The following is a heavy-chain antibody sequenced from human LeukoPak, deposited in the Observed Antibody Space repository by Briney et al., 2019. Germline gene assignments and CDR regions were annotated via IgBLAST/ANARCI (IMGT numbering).Heavy chain of an antibody. D-gene: IGHD1-26*01. CDR2: TYYRSKWYN. CDR1: GDSVSSNSAA. V-gene: IGHV6-1*01. J-gene: IGHJ4*02. CDR3: ARAQGEMGATFFDY. Sequence: SQTLSLTFAISGDSVSSNSAALNWSRQSPSRGLGWPGRTYYRSKWYNDYTVSVKSRITINPDTTRNQFSLQLNSVSPEDTAVYYCARAQGEMGATFFDYWGQGTLVTVSS.